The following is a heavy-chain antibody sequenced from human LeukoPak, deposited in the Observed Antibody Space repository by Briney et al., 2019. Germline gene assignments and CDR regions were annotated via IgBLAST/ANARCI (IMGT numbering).Heavy chain of an antibody. V-gene: IGHV3-74*01. CDR3: AKDGGITMIVVVTPYYYMDV. CDR2: IKTDGSIT. D-gene: IGHD3-22*01. Sequence: GGSLRLSCAASGFSFSVYWMHWVRQAPGKGPVWVSRIKTDGSITDYADFVKGRFTISRDNAKNTLYLQMNSLRAEDTAVYYCAKDGGITMIVVVTPYYYMDVWGKGTTVTISS. CDR1: GFSFSVYW. J-gene: IGHJ6*03.